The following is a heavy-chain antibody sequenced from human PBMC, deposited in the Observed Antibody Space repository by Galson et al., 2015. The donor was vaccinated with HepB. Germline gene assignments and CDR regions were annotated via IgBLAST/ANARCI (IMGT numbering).Heavy chain of an antibody. CDR3: AKELRVTISGILIEQYFEH. CDR2: VSDVGNEK. D-gene: IGHD5-24*01. V-gene: IGHV3-30*18. Sequence: SLRLSCAASGFTFRTYGMNWVRQAPGKGLEWVAFVSDVGNEKQYRDSVKGRFTVSRDNSKNTLYLQMNSLRAEDTAVYYCAKELRVTISGILIEQYFEHWGQGTHVIVSS. CDR1: GFTFRTYG. J-gene: IGHJ1*01.